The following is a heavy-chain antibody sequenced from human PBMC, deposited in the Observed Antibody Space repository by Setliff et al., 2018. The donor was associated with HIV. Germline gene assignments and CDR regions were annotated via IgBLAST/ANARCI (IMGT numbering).Heavy chain of an antibody. D-gene: IGHD3-10*01. CDR2: VDYSGSS. Sequence: SSETLSLTCSVSGDSMGTNYWTWIRQSPGKGLEWIGHVDYSGSSTYNPSLNSRVTLSIDTSKSQFSLRLSSVTAADTALYYCGRRSTVARGVDCFDLWGQGTQVTVSS. J-gene: IGHJ4*02. CDR3: GRRSTVARGVDCFDL. CDR1: GDSMGTNY. V-gene: IGHV4-59*08.